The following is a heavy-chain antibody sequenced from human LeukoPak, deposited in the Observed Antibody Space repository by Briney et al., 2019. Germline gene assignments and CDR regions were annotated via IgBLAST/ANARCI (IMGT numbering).Heavy chain of an antibody. J-gene: IGHJ4*02. CDR3: AREPEVGFGESYPFDY. D-gene: IGHD3-10*01. V-gene: IGHV4-34*01. CDR2: INHSGST. CDR1: GGSFSGYY. Sequence: PSETLSLTCAVYGGSFSGYYWSWTRQPPGKGLEWIGEINHSGSTNYNPSLKSRVTISVDTSKNQFSLKLSSVTAADTAVYYCAREPEVGFGESYPFDYWGQGTLVTVSS.